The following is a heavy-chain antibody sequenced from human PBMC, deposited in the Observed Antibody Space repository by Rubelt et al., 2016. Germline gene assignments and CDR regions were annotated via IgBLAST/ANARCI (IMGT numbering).Heavy chain of an antibody. Sequence: QVQLQESAPGLVKPSQTLSLTCTVSGGSISSGGYYWTWIRQHPGKGLEWIGYIYYSGSTYYNPSLKSRVTISVDTSKNQFSLKVYSVTAADTAVYYCARQVRVLYYSDYWGQGTLVTVSS. V-gene: IGHV4-31*03. J-gene: IGHJ4*02. CDR2: IYYSGST. CDR1: GGSISSGGYY. CDR3: ARQVRVLYYSDY.